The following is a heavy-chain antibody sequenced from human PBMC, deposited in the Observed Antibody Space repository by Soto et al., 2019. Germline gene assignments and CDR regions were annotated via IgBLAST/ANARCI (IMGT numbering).Heavy chain of an antibody. D-gene: IGHD5-18*01. CDR3: ANLWIQLWSLGYPSPYYSGMDV. CDR2: ISGSGGST. J-gene: IGHJ6*02. Sequence: GGSLRLSCAASGFTFSSYAMSWVRQAPGKGLEWVSAISGSGGSTYYADSVKGRFTISRDNSKNTMYLQMNSLRAEDTAVYHCANLWIQLWSLGYPSPYYSGMDVWGQGTTVTVSS. V-gene: IGHV3-23*01. CDR1: GFTFSSYA.